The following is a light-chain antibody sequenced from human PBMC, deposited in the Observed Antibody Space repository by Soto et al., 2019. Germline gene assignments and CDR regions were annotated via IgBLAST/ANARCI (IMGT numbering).Light chain of an antibody. CDR2: GAS. J-gene: IGKJ4*01. CDR3: QEFASN. CDR1: HSMSNSN. V-gene: IGKV3-20*01. Sequence: IVLTQSPGTLSLSPLYIATLSFRASHSMSNSNLAWYQHKPGQAPRLLIYGASNRATGIPDRFSGSGYGTDFILTINRLEPEDFAVYYCQEFASNFGGGTKVDIK.